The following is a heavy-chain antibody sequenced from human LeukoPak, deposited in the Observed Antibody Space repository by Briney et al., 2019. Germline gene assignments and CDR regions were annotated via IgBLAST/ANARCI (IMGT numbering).Heavy chain of an antibody. D-gene: IGHD3-10*01. J-gene: IGHJ3*02. CDR3: ARDLRMVRGAYPFDI. V-gene: IGHV3-53*01. Sequence: PGGSLRLSCAASGFTVSSNDMSWVRQAPGKGLECISVIYSGGSTDYADSVKGRLTISRDNSKNTLYLQMNSLRAEDTAVYYCARDLRMVRGAYPFDIWGQGTMVTVSS. CDR2: IYSGGST. CDR1: GFTVSSND.